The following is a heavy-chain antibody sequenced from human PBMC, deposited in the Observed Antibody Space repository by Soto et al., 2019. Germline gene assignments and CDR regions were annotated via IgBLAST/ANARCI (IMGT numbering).Heavy chain of an antibody. J-gene: IGHJ4*02. CDR1: GYTLTGLS. CDR2: FDPEDGKR. V-gene: IGHV1-24*01. CDR3: ATVETLGYCNNSLCVSWDY. D-gene: IGHD2-8*01. Sequence: QVQLVQSGAEVKKPGASVKVSCKVSGYTLTGLSMHWVRQAPGKGLEWMGGFDPEDGKRIYAKKLQGRVTMTEDTSTDTGYMELSSLRSEDTAVYYCATVETLGYCNNSLCVSWDYWGQGTLVTVSS.